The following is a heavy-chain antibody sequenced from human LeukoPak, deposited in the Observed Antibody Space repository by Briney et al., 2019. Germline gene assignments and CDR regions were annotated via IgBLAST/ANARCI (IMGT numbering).Heavy chain of an antibody. Sequence: SETLSLTCAVYGGSFSGYYWSWIRQPPGKGLEWIGEINHSGSTNYNPSLKSRVTTSVDTSKNQFSLKLSSVTAADTAVYYCARVSSWYQDYWGQGTLVTVSS. CDR1: GGSFSGYY. J-gene: IGHJ4*02. D-gene: IGHD6-13*01. CDR2: INHSGST. CDR3: ARVSSWYQDY. V-gene: IGHV4-34*01.